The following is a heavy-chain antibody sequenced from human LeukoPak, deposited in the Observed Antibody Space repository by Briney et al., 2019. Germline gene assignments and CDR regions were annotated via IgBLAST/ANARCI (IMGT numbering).Heavy chain of an antibody. D-gene: IGHD3-22*01. V-gene: IGHV3-23*01. J-gene: IGHJ6*03. Sequence: GGSLRLSCAASGFTFSSYGMSWVRQAPGKGLEWVSAISGSGGSTYYADSVKGRFTISRDNSKNTLYLQMNSLRAEDTAVYYCAKGGADYYDSSGYYYDYYYYMDVWGKGTTVTISS. CDR3: AKGGADYYDSSGYYYDYYYYMDV. CDR1: GFTFSSYG. CDR2: ISGSGGST.